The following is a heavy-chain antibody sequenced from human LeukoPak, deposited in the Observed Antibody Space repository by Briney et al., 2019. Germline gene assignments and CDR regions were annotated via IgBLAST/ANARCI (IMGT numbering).Heavy chain of an antibody. J-gene: IGHJ4*02. D-gene: IGHD2-15*01. CDR2: IYYSGST. CDR1: GGSISSYH. CDR3: ARGGTVVSFSFDY. Sequence: SETLSLTCTVSGGSISSYHWSWIRQPPGKGLEWIGYIYYSGSTNYNPSLKSRVTISVDTSKNQFSLKLSSVTAADTAVYYCARGGTVVSFSFDYWGQGTLVTVSS. V-gene: IGHV4-59*01.